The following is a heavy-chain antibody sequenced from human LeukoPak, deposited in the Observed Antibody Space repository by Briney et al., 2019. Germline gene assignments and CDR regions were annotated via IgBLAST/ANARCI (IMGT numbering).Heavy chain of an antibody. CDR1: GGTFSSYA. CDR3: ARDRGGNPL. V-gene: IGHV1-69*04. CDR2: IIPIFGIA. J-gene: IGHJ4*02. D-gene: IGHD4-23*01. Sequence: GASVKVSCKASGGTFSSYAISWVRQAPGQGLEWMGRIIPIFGIANYAQKFQGRVTITADKPTSTAYMELSSLRSEDTAVYYCARDRGGNPLWGQGTLVTVSS.